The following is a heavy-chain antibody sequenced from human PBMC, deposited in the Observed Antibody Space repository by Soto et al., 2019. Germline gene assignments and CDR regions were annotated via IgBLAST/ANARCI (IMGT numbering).Heavy chain of an antibody. CDR3: ARGLSSGWYVFDYYYGMDV. CDR1: VGSISSNIYY. J-gene: IGHJ6*02. CDR2: IHYSGST. D-gene: IGHD6-19*01. Sequence: PSETLSLTCTLSVGSISSNIYYWGWIRQPPGKGLEWIGNIHYSGSTYYDSSLKSRVTISVDTSKNQFSLKLSSVTAADTAVYYCARGLSSGWYVFDYYYGMDVWGQGTTVTVSS. V-gene: IGHV4-39*01.